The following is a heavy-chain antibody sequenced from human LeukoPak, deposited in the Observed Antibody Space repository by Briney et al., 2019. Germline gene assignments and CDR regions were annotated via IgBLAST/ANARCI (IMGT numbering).Heavy chain of an antibody. CDR3: AKDRERNSAPNFDY. CDR2: IWYDGSNK. D-gene: IGHD3-10*01. CDR1: GFTFSSNG. Sequence: GGSLRLSCAASGFTFSSNGMHWVRQAPGKRLEWVAVIWYDGSNKYYADSVKGRFTISRDNSKNTLYLQMNSLRAEDTAVYYCAKDRERNSAPNFDYWGQGTLVTVSS. J-gene: IGHJ4*02. V-gene: IGHV3-33*06.